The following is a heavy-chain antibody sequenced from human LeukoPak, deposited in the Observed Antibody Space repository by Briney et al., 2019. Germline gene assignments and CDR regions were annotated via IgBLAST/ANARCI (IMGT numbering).Heavy chain of an antibody. V-gene: IGHV3-48*01. CDR1: EFTFSNYS. CDR3: ARVAIRYSSGWYWFDP. CDR2: ITNSGNSK. J-gene: IGHJ5*02. Sequence: GGSLRLSCAASEFTFSNYSMIWVRQAPGKGLEWVSYITNSGNSKSYADSVKGRFTISRDNTKNTLYLQMNSLRAEDTAVYYCARVAIRYSSGWYWFDPWGQGTLVTVSS. D-gene: IGHD6-19*01.